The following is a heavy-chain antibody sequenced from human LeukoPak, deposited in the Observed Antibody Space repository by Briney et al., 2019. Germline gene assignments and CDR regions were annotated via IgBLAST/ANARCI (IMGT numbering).Heavy chain of an antibody. J-gene: IGHJ4*02. Sequence: SQTLSLTCAISGDSVSSNGAAWNWIRQSPSRGLEWLGRTYYRSQEWYTDYAPSVKGRITLNPDTSKNQFSLRLNSVTPEDMAVYYCGRETDFGVVTNWGQGTLVTVSS. CDR1: GDSVSSNGAA. V-gene: IGHV6-1*01. D-gene: IGHD3-3*01. CDR2: TYYRSQEWYT. CDR3: GRETDFGVVTN.